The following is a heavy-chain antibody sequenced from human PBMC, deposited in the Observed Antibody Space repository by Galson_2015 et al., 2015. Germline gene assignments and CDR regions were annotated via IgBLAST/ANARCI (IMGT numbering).Heavy chain of an antibody. V-gene: IGHV4-4*02. J-gene: IGHJ4*02. CDR1: GGSISSSNW. CDR2: IYHSGST. Sequence: ETLSLTCAVSGGSISSSNWWSWVRQPPGKGLEWIGEIYHSGSTNYNPSLKSRVTISVDKSKSQFSLKLSSVTAADTAVYYCARVGGLTGYSSGWYVGWASAAGEIDYWGQGTLVTVSS. D-gene: IGHD6-19*01. CDR3: ARVGGLTGYSSGWYVGWASAAGEIDY.